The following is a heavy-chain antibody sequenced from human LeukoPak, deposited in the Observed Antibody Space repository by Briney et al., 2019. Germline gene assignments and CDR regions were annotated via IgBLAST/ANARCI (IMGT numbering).Heavy chain of an antibody. V-gene: IGHV4-59*08. D-gene: IGHD6-19*01. CDR3: ARHVDSSGWYKDY. CDR1: GGSTSSYY. Sequence: SETLSLTCTVSGGSTSSYYWSWIRQPPGKGLEWIGYIYYSGSTNYNPSLKSRVTISVDTSKNQFSLKLNSVTAADTAVYFCARHVDSSGWYKDYWGQGTLVTVSS. J-gene: IGHJ4*02. CDR2: IYYSGST.